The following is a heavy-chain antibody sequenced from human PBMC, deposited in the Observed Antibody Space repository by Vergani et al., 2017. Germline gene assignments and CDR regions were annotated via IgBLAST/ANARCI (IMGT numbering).Heavy chain of an antibody. CDR3: AREIAGNVMAS. D-gene: IGHD4-23*01. CDR2: ISGSSRTI. CDR1: GFTFGVSN. J-gene: IGHJ5*02. Sequence: EVRLVESGGGLLQPGTSLRLSCSASGFTFGVSNMNWVRQAPGKELEWVSSISGSSRTIFYADSVKGRFTISRDNAKNSLFLQMSSLRVEDTAVYYCAREIAGNVMASWGQGTLVTVSS. V-gene: IGHV3-48*01.